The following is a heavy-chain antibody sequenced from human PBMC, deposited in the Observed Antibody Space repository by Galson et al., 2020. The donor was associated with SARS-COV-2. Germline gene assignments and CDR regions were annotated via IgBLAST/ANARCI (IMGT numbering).Heavy chain of an antibody. CDR3: AIRFGGLGYMDV. J-gene: IGHJ6*04. Sequence: GESLKISCAVPGFTFSNAWMNWVRPAPGKGPEWGGRIKTRSDGETTDYGAHVKGRFIISRDDSKDTVYLHMNSLRTEDTAVYYCAIRFGGLGYMDVWGKGTTVTVSS. D-gene: IGHD3-10*01. CDR1: GFTFSNAW. V-gene: IGHV3-15*01. CDR2: IKTRSDGETT.